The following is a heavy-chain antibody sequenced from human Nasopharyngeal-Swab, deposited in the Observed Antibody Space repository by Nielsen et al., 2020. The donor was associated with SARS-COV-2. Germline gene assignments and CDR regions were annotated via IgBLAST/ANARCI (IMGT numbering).Heavy chain of an antibody. J-gene: IGHJ6*02. Sequence: SCAASGFTFDDYAMHWVRQAPGKGLEWVSGISWNSGSIGYADSAKGRFTISRDNAKNSLYLQMNSLRAEDTALYYCAKGMGYSYGYELYYYYYGMDVWGQGTTVTVSS. CDR1: GFTFDDYA. CDR3: AKGMGYSYGYELYYYYYGMDV. CDR2: ISWNSGSI. D-gene: IGHD5-18*01. V-gene: IGHV3-9*01.